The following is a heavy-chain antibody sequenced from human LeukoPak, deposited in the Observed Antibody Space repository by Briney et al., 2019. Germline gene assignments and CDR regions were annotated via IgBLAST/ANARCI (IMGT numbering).Heavy chain of an antibody. CDR2: IKQDGSEK. J-gene: IGHJ6*03. CDR3: ARDNGVVHGVYYMDV. Sequence: GGSLRLSCAASGFTVSDNYMSWVRQAPGKGLEWVADIKQDGSEKLYVNSVRGRFTISRDNAKMSLFLQMNSLRAEDTAVYYCARDNGVVHGVYYMDVWGKGTTVTVS. D-gene: IGHD3-3*01. CDR1: GFTVSDNY. V-gene: IGHV3-7*01.